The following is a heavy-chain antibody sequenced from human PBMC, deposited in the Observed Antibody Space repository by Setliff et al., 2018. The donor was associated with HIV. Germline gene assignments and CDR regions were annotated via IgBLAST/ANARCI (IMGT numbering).Heavy chain of an antibody. Sequence: TLSLTCTVSGASISSGGYYWNWIRQLPGKGLEWIGYILDSGSTYYNPSLRGRLSMSIGTSANQFSVELTSVTAADTALYFCARVPNWGSAPFAYDVWGLGTMVTVSS. J-gene: IGHJ3*01. CDR3: ARVPNWGSAPFAYDV. D-gene: IGHD7-27*01. V-gene: IGHV4-31*03. CDR2: ILDSGST. CDR1: GASISSGGYY.